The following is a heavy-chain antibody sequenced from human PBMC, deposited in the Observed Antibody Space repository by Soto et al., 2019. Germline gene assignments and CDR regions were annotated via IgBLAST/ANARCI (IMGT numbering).Heavy chain of an antibody. V-gene: IGHV1-18*04. CDR2: ISVYTGNT. Sequence: QVQLLQSGGEVTKPGASVKVSCKSSGYTFSAYGVSWVRQAPGQGLEWLGWISVYTGNTKQAQKFRDRVTLTTEASTGTAYLELRSLRSDATPVYYCARDRCTTDRCYAHHFDVWGQGTTVTVSS. J-gene: IGHJ6*02. CDR1: GYTFSAYG. CDR3: ARDRCTTDRCYAHHFDV. D-gene: IGHD2-8*01.